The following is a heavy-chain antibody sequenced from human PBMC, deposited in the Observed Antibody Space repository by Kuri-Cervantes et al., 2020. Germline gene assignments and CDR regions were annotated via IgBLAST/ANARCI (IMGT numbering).Heavy chain of an antibody. D-gene: IGHD3-10*01. Sequence: GGSLRLSCAASGSTFDDYAMHWVRQAPGKGLEWVSGISWNSGSIGYADSVKGRFTISRDNAKNSLYLQMNSLRAEDTAVYYCARDKGFGELSQYGMDVWGQGTTVTVSS. J-gene: IGHJ6*02. CDR2: ISWNSGSI. V-gene: IGHV3-9*01. CDR1: GSTFDDYA. CDR3: ARDKGFGELSQYGMDV.